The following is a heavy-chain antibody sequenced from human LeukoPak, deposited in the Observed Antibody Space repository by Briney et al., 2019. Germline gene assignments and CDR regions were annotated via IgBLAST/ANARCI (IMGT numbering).Heavy chain of an antibody. D-gene: IGHD4-17*01. J-gene: IGHJ4*02. CDR2: ISWDGGST. CDR3: TKTGYGDLRVFDY. V-gene: IGHV3-43D*03. Sequence: PGGSLRLSCAASGFNFNDYGMHWVRQFPGKGLEWIACISWDGGSTYYADSVKDRFTISRDNNRNSLFLQMNSLRPEDTALYHCTKTGYGDLRVFDYWGQGTLVTVSS. CDR1: GFNFNDYG.